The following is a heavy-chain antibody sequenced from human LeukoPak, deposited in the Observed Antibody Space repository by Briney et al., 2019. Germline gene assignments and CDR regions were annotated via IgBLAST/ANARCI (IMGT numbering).Heavy chain of an antibody. CDR3: AREALNYYDSSGYYAFDY. J-gene: IGHJ4*02. D-gene: IGHD3-22*01. Sequence: GGSLRLSCAASGFTFSSYGMHWVRQAPGKGLEWVAVIWYDGSNKYYADSVKGRFTIPRDNSKNTLYLQMNSLRAEDTAVYYCAREALNYYDSSGYYAFDYWGQGTLVTVSS. CDR2: IWYDGSNK. V-gene: IGHV3-33*01. CDR1: GFTFSSYG.